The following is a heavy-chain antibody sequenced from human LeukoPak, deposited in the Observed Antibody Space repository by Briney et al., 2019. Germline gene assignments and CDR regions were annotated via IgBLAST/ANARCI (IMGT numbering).Heavy chain of an antibody. V-gene: IGHV3-23*01. D-gene: IGHD6-13*01. J-gene: IGHJ4*02. CDR1: GFTFSGYA. CDR2: ISGSGGST. Sequence: PGGSLRLSCAASGFTFSGYAMSWVRKAPGKGLEWVSAISGSGGSTYYADSVKGRFTISRDNSKNTLYLQMNSLRAEDTAVYYCAKDVGPIAAAIFDYWGQGTLVTVSS. CDR3: AKDVGPIAAAIFDY.